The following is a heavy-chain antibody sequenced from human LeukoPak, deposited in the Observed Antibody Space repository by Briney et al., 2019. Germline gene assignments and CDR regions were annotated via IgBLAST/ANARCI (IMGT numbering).Heavy chain of an antibody. D-gene: IGHD6-13*01. CDR2: INPSGGST. J-gene: IGHJ4*02. CDR3: AREQGGSSWYRTFDY. CDR1: GYTFTSYY. V-gene: IGHV1-46*01. Sequence: ASVKVSCKASGYTFTSYYMHWVRQAPGQGLEWMGIINPSGGSTSYAQKFQGRVTMTRDTSTSSVYMELSSLRSEDTAVYYCAREQGGSSWYRTFDYWGQGTLVTVSS.